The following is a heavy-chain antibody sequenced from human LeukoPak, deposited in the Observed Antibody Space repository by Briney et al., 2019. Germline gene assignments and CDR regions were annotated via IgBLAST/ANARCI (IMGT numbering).Heavy chain of an antibody. CDR1: GGSISSYY. CDR2: IYYSGST. J-gene: IGHJ4*02. CDR3: ARVLLAGTNGEWPFDY. Sequence: SEILSLTCTVSGGSISSYYWSWIRQPPGKGLEWIGYIYYSGSTNYNPSLKSRVTISVDTSKNQFSLKLSSVTAADTAVYYCARVLLAGTNGEWPFDYWGQGTLVTVSS. V-gene: IGHV4-59*01. D-gene: IGHD6-19*01.